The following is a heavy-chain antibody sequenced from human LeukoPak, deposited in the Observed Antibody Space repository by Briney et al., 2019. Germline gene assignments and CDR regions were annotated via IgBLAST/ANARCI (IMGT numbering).Heavy chain of an antibody. J-gene: IGHJ5*02. V-gene: IGHV4-30-2*01. D-gene: IGHD1-7*01. CDR1: GGSINSGGYS. CDR3: ARDNEGLELRFELLGGWFDP. CDR2: ISHSGST. Sequence: SETLSLTCAVSGGSINSGGYSWSWIRQPPGKGLEWIGYISHSGSTSYNPSLKSRVTISVDTSKNQFSLKLSSVTAADTAVYYCARDNEGLELRFELLGGWFDPWGQGTLVTVSS.